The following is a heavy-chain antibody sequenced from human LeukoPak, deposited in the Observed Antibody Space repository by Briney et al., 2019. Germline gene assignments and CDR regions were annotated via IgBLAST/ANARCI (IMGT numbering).Heavy chain of an antibody. D-gene: IGHD4-17*01. V-gene: IGHV3-33*01. J-gene: IGHJ4*02. CDR2: IWYDGSNK. Sequence: GGSLRLSCAASGFTFSSYGMHWVRQAPGKGLEWVAVIWYDGSNKYYAVSVKGRFTISRDNSKNTLYLQMNSLRAEDTAVYYCARDGGYGDHFYFDYWGQGTLVTVSS. CDR3: ARDGGYGDHFYFDY. CDR1: GFTFSSYG.